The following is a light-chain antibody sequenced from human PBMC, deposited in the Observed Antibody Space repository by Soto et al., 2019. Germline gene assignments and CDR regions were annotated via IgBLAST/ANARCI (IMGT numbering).Light chain of an antibody. V-gene: IGKV3-15*01. CDR1: QNISSN. J-gene: IGKJ1*01. CDR3: QQYNNWLWT. CDR2: GAS. Sequence: EIVMTQSPVTLSVSPGERATLSCRASQNISSNLAWYQQKPGQAPRVLIDGASTRATGIPARFSGSGSGTEFTLTISSLQSEDFAVYYCQQYNNWLWTFGQGTKVEIK.